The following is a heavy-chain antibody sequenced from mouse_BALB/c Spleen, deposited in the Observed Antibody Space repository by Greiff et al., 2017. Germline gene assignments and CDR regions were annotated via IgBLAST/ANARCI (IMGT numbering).Heavy chain of an antibody. D-gene: IGHD2-4*01. J-gene: IGHJ3*01. Sequence: EVQLQQSGAELVKPGASVKLSCTASGFNIKDTYMHWVKQRPEQGLEWIGRIDPANGNTNYDPKFQGKATITADTSSNTAYLQLSSLTSEDTAVYYCAIYYDYDDGAYWGQGTLVTVSA. CDR1: GFNIKDTY. CDR2: IDPANGNT. V-gene: IGHV14-3*02. CDR3: AIYYDYDDGAY.